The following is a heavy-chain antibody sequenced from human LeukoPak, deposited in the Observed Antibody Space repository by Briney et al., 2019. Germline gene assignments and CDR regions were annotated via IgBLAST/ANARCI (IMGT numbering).Heavy chain of an antibody. CDR1: GFTFSGYW. J-gene: IGHJ4*02. D-gene: IGHD6-13*01. Sequence: GGSLRLSCAASGFTFSGYWMHWVRQAPGKGLVWVSRINSDGSSTSYADSVKGRFTISRDNSKNTLFLQMNSLRAEDTAVYYCAKGGEVSSWYKRLKLYFDYWGRGTLVTVSS. CDR2: INSDGSST. CDR3: AKGGEVSSWYKRLKLYFDY. V-gene: IGHV3-74*01.